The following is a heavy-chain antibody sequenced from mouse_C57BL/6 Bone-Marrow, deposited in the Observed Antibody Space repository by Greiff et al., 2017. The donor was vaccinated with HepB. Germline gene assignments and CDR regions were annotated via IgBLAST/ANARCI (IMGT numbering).Heavy chain of an antibody. J-gene: IGHJ3*01. V-gene: IGHV1-52*01. CDR1: GYTFTSYW. Sequence: VQLQQPGAELVRPGSSVKLSCKASGYTFTSYWMHWVKQRPIQGLEWIGNIDPSDSETHYNQKFKDKATLTVDKSSSTAYMQLSSLTSEDSAVYYWARRHGYRAWFAYWGQGTLVTVSA. D-gene: IGHD2-2*01. CDR3: ARRHGYRAWFAY. CDR2: IDPSDSET.